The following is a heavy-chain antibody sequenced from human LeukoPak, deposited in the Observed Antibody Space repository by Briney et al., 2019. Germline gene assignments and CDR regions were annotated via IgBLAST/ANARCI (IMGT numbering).Heavy chain of an antibody. CDR2: INHSGST. Sequence: SETLSLTCAVYGGSFSGYYWSWIRQPPEKGLEWIGKINHSGSTNYNPSLKSRVTISVDTSKNQFSLKLSSVTAADTAVYYCAIRMGPYYDSSGYSFGRGYFDYWGQGTLVTVSS. D-gene: IGHD3-22*01. V-gene: IGHV4-34*01. CDR1: GGSFSGYY. CDR3: AIRMGPYYDSSGYSFGRGYFDY. J-gene: IGHJ4*02.